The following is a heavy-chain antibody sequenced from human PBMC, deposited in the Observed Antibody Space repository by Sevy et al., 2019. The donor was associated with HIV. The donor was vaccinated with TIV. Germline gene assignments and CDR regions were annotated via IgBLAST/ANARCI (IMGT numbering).Heavy chain of an antibody. J-gene: IGHJ4*02. V-gene: IGHV4-61*01. D-gene: IGHD5-12*01. CDR1: GGSVSSGSYY. CDR2: IYYSGST. CDR3: ARDSGRDGYNSFDY. Sequence: SETLSRTCTVSGGSVSSGSYYWSWIRQPPGKGLEWIGYIYYSGSTNYNPSLKSRVTISVDTSKNQFSLKLSSVTAADTAVYYCARDSGRDGYNSFDYWGQGTLVTVSS.